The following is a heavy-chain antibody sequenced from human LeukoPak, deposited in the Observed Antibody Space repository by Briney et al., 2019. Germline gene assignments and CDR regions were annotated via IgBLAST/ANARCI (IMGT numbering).Heavy chain of an antibody. D-gene: IGHD6-25*01. CDR1: GYTFTGYY. CDR3: ARDGYSSGREEY. V-gene: IGHV1-69*13. Sequence: SVKVSCKASGYTFTGYYMHWVRQAPGQGLEWMGGIIPIFGTANYAQKFQGRVTITADESTSTAYMELSSLRSDDTAVYYCARDGYSSGREEYWGQGTLVTVSS. CDR2: IIPIFGTA. J-gene: IGHJ4*02.